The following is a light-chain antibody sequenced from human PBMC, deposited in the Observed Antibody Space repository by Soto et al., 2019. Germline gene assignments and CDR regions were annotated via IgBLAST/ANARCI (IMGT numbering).Light chain of an antibody. CDR2: AAS. CDR1: QSITTF. Sequence: DIQMTQSPSTLSASVGDRVTITCRASQSITTFLAWYQQKPGKAPQLLIYAASNLQGGVPSRFSGSGSGTEFTLTISSLQPEDCATFYCQQSYSMPLTFGGGTKVDIK. CDR3: QQSYSMPLT. V-gene: IGKV1-39*01. J-gene: IGKJ4*01.